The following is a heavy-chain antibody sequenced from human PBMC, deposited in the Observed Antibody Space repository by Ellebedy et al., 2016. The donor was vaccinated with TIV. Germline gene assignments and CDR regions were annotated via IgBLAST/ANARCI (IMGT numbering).Heavy chain of an antibody. CDR3: ARARGVYGEKDYEYWFGP. CDR2: MNPTSGNT. CDR1: GYTFGDYA. J-gene: IGHJ5*02. Sequence: ASVKVSCKASGYTFGDYAINWVRQAPGQGLEWMGWMNPTSGNTGYAQKFQGRVTITRNTAISTFYMELRSLRSEDTAVYYCARARGVYGEKDYEYWFGPWGQGTLVTVPS. D-gene: IGHD4-17*01. V-gene: IGHV1-8*03.